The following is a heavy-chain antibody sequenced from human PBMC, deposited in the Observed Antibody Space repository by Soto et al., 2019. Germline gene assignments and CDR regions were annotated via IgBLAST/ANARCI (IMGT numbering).Heavy chain of an antibody. J-gene: IGHJ4*02. Sequence: GGSLRLSFAASGFTFSSYSLGWVPQAPGKGLEWVSAISGSGGSTYYADSVKGRFTISRDDSKNTLYLQMNSLRAEDTAVYYCAKDPSTRWGQGTLVTVSS. V-gene: IGHV3-23*01. CDR3: AKDPSTR. CDR2: ISGSGGST. CDR1: GFTFSSYS.